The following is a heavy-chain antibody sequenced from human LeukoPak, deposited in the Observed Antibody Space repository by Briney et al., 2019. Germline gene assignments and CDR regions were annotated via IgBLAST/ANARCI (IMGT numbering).Heavy chain of an antibody. CDR1: GYTFTGYY. V-gene: IGHV1-2*02. J-gene: IGHJ4*02. CDR2: INPNSGGT. Sequence: ASVKVSCKASGYTFTGYYMHWVRQAPGQGLEWMGWINPNSGGTNYAQKFQGRVTMTRDTSIGTAYMELSRLRSDDTAVYYCARRRGGYDSPWYFDYWGQGTLVTVSS. D-gene: IGHD5-12*01. CDR3: ARRRGGYDSPWYFDY.